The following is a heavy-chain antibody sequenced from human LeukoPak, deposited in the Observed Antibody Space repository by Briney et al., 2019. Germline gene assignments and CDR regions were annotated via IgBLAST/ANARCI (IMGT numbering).Heavy chain of an antibody. CDR2: FTGGDGSA. Sequence: GGPLGPPFAASGFTFGNSAMSGFRKAPGKGLEWVSTFTGGDGSAYYADSVKGRFTISRDNSKNTLYLQMNSLRAEDTALYYCAKEGFDYWGQGTLVTVSS. CDR3: AKEGFDY. V-gene: IGHV3-23*01. J-gene: IGHJ4*02. CDR1: GFTFGNSA.